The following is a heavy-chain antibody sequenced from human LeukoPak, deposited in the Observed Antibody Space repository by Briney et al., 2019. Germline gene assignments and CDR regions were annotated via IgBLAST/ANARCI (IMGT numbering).Heavy chain of an antibody. Sequence: GGSLRLSCAASGFTFSSYWMNWVRQAPGKGLEWVANMKQDGSKRNYVDSVEGRFTISRDNAKNSLYLQMNSLRAEDTAVYYCARDQPFGSSWGQGTLVTVSS. CDR1: GFTFSSYW. J-gene: IGHJ4*02. CDR3: ARDQPFGSS. CDR2: MKQDGSKR. D-gene: IGHD3-10*01. V-gene: IGHV3-7*04.